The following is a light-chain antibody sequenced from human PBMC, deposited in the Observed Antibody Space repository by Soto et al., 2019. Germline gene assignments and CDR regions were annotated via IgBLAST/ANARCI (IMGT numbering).Light chain of an antibody. CDR3: MQGTHWPWT. CDR2: EVS. CDR1: QSLIHSDGNTY. J-gene: IGKJ1*01. V-gene: IGKV2-30*02. Sequence: DVVMTQSPLSLPVTLGQPASISCRSSQSLIHSDGNTYLNWFQQRPGQSPRRLIYEVSDRDSGVPDRFSGSGSGTDCTLKISRVEAEDVGVYYFMQGTHWPWTFGQGTEVEIK.